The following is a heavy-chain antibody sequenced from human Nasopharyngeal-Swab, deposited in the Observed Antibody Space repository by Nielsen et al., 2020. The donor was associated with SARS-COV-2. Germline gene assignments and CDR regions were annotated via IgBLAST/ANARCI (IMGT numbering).Heavy chain of an antibody. CDR1: GFIFSSYG. CDR3: AKVPGSSWVDAFDI. V-gene: IGHV3-30*18. CDR2: IPYDGSNK. D-gene: IGHD6-13*01. Sequence: GGSLRLSCAASGFIFSSYGMHWVRQAPGKGLEWVAVIPYDGSNKYYADSLKGRFTISKDNSKNTLYPQMNSLRAEDTAVYYCAKVPGSSWVDAFDIWGQGTKVTVSS. J-gene: IGHJ3*02.